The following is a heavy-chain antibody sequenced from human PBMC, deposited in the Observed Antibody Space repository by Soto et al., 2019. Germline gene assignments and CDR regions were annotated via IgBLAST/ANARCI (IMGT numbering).Heavy chain of an antibody. CDR3: DYGSSSAWIDY. V-gene: IGHV4-39*01. Sequence: SETLSLTCSVSGDSMRGYHFYWGWIRQAPGKGLEWIGSAYFSGGNTYYSPSLKSRVSISVDTSKNEFSLRLTSLTAADTAVYFCDYGSSSAWIDYSGQGTLVTVSS. J-gene: IGHJ4*02. D-gene: IGHD3-10*01. CDR1: GDSMRGYHFY. CDR2: AYFSGGNT.